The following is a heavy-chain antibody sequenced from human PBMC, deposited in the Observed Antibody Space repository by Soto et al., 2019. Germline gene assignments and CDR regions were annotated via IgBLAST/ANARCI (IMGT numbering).Heavy chain of an antibody. CDR1: GFTFSSYG. Sequence: PGGSLRLSCAASGFTFSSYGMHWVRQAPGKGLEWVAVISYDGSNKYYADSVKGRFTISRDNSKNTLYLQMNSLRAEDTAVYYCAKGSRATGIAAAGTQPGYYYYGMDVWGQGTTVTVSS. D-gene: IGHD6-13*01. J-gene: IGHJ6*02. V-gene: IGHV3-30*18. CDR2: ISYDGSNK. CDR3: AKGSRATGIAAAGTQPGYYYYGMDV.